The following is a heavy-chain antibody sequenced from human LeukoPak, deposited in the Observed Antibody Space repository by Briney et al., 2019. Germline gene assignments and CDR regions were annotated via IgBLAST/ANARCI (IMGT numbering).Heavy chain of an antibody. CDR1: GFTFSSYA. CDR2: ISGSGGST. D-gene: IGHD6-13*01. J-gene: IGHJ6*03. Sequence: SGGSLRLSCAASGFTFSSYAMSWVRQAPGKGLEWVSAISGSGGSTYYADSVKGRFTISRDNSKNTLYLQMNSLRAEDTAVYYCAKEGYSSSWFKQDYYYYYMDVWGKGTTVTVSS. V-gene: IGHV3-23*01. CDR3: AKEGYSSSWFKQDYYYYYMDV.